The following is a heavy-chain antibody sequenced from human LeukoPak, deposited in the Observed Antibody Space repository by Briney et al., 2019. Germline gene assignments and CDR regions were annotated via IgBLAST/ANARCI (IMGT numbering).Heavy chain of an antibody. V-gene: IGHV4-59*01. CDR1: GSSISSYY. D-gene: IGHD3-10*01. CDR2: IYYSGST. Sequence: PSETLSLTCTVSGSSISSYYWSWIRQPPGKGLEWIGYIYYSGSTNYNPSLKSRVTISVDTSKNQFSLKPSSVTAADTAVYYCAREGAMVRGVIDYWGQGTLVTVSS. CDR3: AREGAMVRGVIDY. J-gene: IGHJ4*02.